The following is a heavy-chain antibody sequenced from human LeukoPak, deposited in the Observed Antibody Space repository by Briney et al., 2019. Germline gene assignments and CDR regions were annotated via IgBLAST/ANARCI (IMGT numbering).Heavy chain of an antibody. CDR2: MFHSGDT. CDR1: GYSISSGSY. Sequence: SETPCLTCAVSGYSISSGSYWGWIRQPPGKGLEWIGNMFHSGDTYHNPSLKSRVTISADTSKSQFSLKLTSVTAADTAVYYCAKVGAYGDYTRHDYWGQGNLLSVSS. V-gene: IGHV4-38-2*01. CDR3: AKVGAYGDYTRHDY. J-gene: IGHJ4*02. D-gene: IGHD4-17*01.